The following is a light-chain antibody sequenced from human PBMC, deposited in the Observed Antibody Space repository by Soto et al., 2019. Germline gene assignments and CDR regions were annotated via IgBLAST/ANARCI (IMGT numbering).Light chain of an antibody. V-gene: IGKV1-39*01. J-gene: IGKJ4*01. Sequence: IQIAHSPSSLTASVGDRVTITCRASQSISNALNWYQQKPGKAPKVLIYAASSLQSGVPSRFSGSASGTNFTLTISSLQPEDFATYSCQQSYSTPLTFGGGTKVDIK. CDR3: QQSYSTPLT. CDR1: QSISNA. CDR2: AAS.